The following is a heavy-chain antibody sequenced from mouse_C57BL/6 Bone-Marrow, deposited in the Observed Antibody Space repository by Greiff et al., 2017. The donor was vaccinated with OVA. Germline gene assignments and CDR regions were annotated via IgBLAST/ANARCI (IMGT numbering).Heavy chain of an antibody. D-gene: IGHD3-3*01. Sequence: QVQLQQPGAELVKPGASVKLSCKASGYTFTSYWMHWVKQRPGQGLEWIGMIHPNSGSTNYNEKFKSKATLTVDKSSSTAYVQLRSLTSEDSAVEYCERRGRWYFDVWGTGTTVTVSS. CDR2: IHPNSGST. CDR3: ERRGRWYFDV. J-gene: IGHJ1*03. V-gene: IGHV1-64*01. CDR1: GYTFTSYW.